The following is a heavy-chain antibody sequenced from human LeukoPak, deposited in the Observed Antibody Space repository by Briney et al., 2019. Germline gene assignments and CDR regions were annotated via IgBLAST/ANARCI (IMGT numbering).Heavy chain of an antibody. CDR3: AKGNYGEKIDY. D-gene: IGHD4-17*01. Sequence: GGSLRLSCAASGFTFLRHGMTWFRQAPGKGLGWVSGISASGGATYYADSVKGRFTISRDNSKNTLYLQMNSLKAEDAALYYCAKGNYGEKIDYWGPGTLVTVSS. V-gene: IGHV3-23*01. J-gene: IGHJ4*02. CDR1: GFTFLRHG. CDR2: ISASGGAT.